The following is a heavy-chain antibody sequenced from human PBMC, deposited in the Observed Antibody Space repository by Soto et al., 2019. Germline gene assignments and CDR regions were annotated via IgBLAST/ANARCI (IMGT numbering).Heavy chain of an antibody. CDR2: INPNPNSGGT. D-gene: IGHD3-3*01. J-gene: IGHJ4*02. Sequence: QVQLVQSGAEVKKPGASVKVSCKASGYTFSGYHMHWVRQAPGQGLEWMGWINPNPNSGGTKYVQKFQGRVTMTRDTSISTVYMELRRLRSDDTAIYYCARDGIGFGYWGQGTLVTVSS. V-gene: IGHV1-2*02. CDR3: ARDGIGFGY. CDR1: GYTFSGYH.